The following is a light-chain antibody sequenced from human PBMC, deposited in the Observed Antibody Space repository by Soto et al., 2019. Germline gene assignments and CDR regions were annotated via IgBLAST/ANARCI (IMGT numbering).Light chain of an antibody. Sequence: IVMTKSPATLSASPGQGATLSCRASENVATNFAWYPQKPGQAPRLLMYGSSTRATGIPATFSGSGYGTKFTLTISSLQSGESAVYYCQQYNNWGLSFGGGTKVEI. CDR3: QQYNNWGLS. CDR1: ENVATN. CDR2: GSS. V-gene: IGKV3D-15*01. J-gene: IGKJ4*01.